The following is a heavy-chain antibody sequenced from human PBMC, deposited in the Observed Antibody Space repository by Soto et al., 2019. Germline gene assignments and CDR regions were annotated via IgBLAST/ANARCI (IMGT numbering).Heavy chain of an antibody. CDR2: IIPIFGTA. CDR3: ARDHGDYAFDY. Sequence: QVQLVQSGAEVKKPGSSVKDSCKASGGTFSSYAISWVRQAPGQGLEWMGGIIPIFGTANYAQKFQGRVKITADESTRSAYMELSSLRSEDTAVYYCARDHGDYAFDYWGRGTLVTVSS. CDR1: GGTFSSYA. J-gene: IGHJ4*02. V-gene: IGHV1-69*12. D-gene: IGHD4-17*01.